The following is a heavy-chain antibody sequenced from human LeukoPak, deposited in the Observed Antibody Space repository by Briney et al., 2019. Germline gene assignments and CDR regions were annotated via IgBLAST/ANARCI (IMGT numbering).Heavy chain of an antibody. J-gene: IGHJ6*03. CDR3: ARDEYRGLPLRQGGLYYYYYMDV. CDR1: GGSISSYY. Sequence: SETLSLTCTVSGGSISSYYWSWIRQPPGKGLEWIGYIYYSGSTNYNPSLKSRVTISVDTSKNQFSLKLSSVTAADTAVYYCARDEYRGLPLRQGGLYYYYYMDVWGKGTTVTVSS. CDR2: IYYSGST. D-gene: IGHD2-2*01. V-gene: IGHV4-59*01.